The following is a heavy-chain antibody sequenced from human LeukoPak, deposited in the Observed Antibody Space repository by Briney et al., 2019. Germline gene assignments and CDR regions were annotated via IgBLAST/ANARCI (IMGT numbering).Heavy chain of an antibody. V-gene: IGHV3-74*01. D-gene: IGHD3-10*01. CDR2: INSDGSST. Sequence: GGSLRLSCAASGFTFSSYWMHWVRQAPGKGLVWVSRINSDGSSTSYADSVKGRFTISRDNAKNTLYLQMNSLRAEDTAVYYCARVATMARGVINDDAFDIWGQGTMVTVSS. CDR3: ARVATMARGVINDDAFDI. CDR1: GFTFSSYW. J-gene: IGHJ3*02.